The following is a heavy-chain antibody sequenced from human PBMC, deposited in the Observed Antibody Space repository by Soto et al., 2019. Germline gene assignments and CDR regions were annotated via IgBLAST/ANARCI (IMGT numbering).Heavy chain of an antibody. D-gene: IGHD5-12*01. J-gene: IGHJ3*02. CDR3: ARDKIMPTPRHAFDI. V-gene: IGHV3-48*01. CDR1: GFTFSSYS. CDR2: ISSSSSTL. Sequence: PGGSLRLSCAASGFTFSSYSMNWVRQAPGKGLEWVSYISSSSSTLYYADSVKGRFTISRDNAKNSLYLQMNSLRAEDTAVYYCARDKIMPTPRHAFDIWGQGTMVTVAS.